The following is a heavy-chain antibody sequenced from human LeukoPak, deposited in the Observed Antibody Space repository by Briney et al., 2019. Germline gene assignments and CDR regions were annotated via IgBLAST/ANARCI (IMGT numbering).Heavy chain of an antibody. Sequence: ASVKVSCKASGYTFTDYYMHWVRQAPGQGLEWMGWINPNSVGTNYAQKFQGRVTMTRDTSITTAYMELSRVRSDDTAVYYCARGPSGWYFDYWGQGTLVTVSS. V-gene: IGHV1-2*02. D-gene: IGHD6-19*01. CDR3: ARGPSGWYFDY. CDR2: INPNSVGT. J-gene: IGHJ4*02. CDR1: GYTFTDYY.